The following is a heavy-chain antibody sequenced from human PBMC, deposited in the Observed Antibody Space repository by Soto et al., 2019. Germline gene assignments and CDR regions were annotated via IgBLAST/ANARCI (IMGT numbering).Heavy chain of an antibody. CDR1: GFTFSGST. CDR3: TGGYCTGGTCYSGYFQH. CDR2: IRSKANDYAT. D-gene: IGHD2-15*01. J-gene: IGHJ1*01. Sequence: EVQLVQSGGGLVQPGGSLKLSCSASGFTFSGSTVHWVRQASGEGLQWVGRIRSKANDYATTYIASVTGRFTISRDDSRNTAYLQMSDLKTEDTAVYYCTGGYCTGGTCYSGYFQHWGQGALVTVFS. V-gene: IGHV3-73*02.